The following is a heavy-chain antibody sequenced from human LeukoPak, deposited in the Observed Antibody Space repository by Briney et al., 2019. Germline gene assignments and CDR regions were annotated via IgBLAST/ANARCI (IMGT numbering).Heavy chain of an antibody. CDR3: ARGSAGAAATNYGMDV. V-gene: IGHV4-38-2*02. Sequence: SETLSLTCTVSGYSISSGYYWGWIRQPPGKGLEWIGSIYHSGSTYYNPSLKSRVTISVDTSKNQFSLKLSSVTAADTAVYYCARGSAGAAATNYGMDVWGQGTTVTVSS. CDR2: IYHSGST. D-gene: IGHD6-13*01. CDR1: GYSISSGYY. J-gene: IGHJ6*02.